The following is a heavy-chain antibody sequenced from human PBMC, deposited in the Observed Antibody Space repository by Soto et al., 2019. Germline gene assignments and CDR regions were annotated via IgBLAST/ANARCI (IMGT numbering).Heavy chain of an antibody. V-gene: IGHV1-18*01. CDR1: GYTFTNYR. J-gene: IGHJ4*02. D-gene: IGHD1-26*01. Sequence: GASVKVSCKASGYTFTNYRINWVRQAPGQGLEWMGWISTYNDNTNYAQKLQGRVTMTTDTSTSIAYMELRSLRSDDTAVYFCARAFVGAIHAFDSRGQGTLVTVPS. CDR3: ARAFVGAIHAFDS. CDR2: ISTYNDNT.